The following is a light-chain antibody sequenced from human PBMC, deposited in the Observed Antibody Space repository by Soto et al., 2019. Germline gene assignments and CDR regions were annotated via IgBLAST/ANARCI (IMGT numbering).Light chain of an antibody. V-gene: IGLV1-40*01. CDR3: QSYDGSLSGYV. J-gene: IGLJ1*01. CDR2: GNS. CDR1: SSNIGAGYD. Sequence: QSVLTQPPSVSGAPGPRVTISCTGSSSNIGAGYDVHWYQQLPGTAPKLLIYGNSTRPPGVPDRFSGSKSGTSASLAITGLQAEDEADYYCQSYDGSLSGYVFGPGTKVTVL.